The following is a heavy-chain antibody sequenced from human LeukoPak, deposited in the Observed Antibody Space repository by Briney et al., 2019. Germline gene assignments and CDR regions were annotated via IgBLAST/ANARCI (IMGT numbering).Heavy chain of an antibody. J-gene: IGHJ4*02. D-gene: IGHD3-22*01. CDR2: ISWNSGSI. V-gene: IGHV3-9*01. CDR3: AKTNYDSSGSFDY. Sequence: AGGSLRLSCAASGFTFDDYAMPWVRQAPGKGLEWVSGISWNSGSIGYADSVKGRFTISRDNAKNSLYLQMNSLRAEDTALYYCAKTNYDSSGSFDYWGQGTLVTVSS. CDR1: GFTFDDYA.